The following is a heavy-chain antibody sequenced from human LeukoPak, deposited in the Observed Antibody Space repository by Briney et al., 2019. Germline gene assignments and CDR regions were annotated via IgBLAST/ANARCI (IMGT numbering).Heavy chain of an antibody. D-gene: IGHD3-22*01. CDR3: ARGPHYYDPPDY. CDR1: GYSFTAFY. J-gene: IGHJ4*02. V-gene: IGHV1-2*02. CDR2: IHPRSGET. Sequence: GASVKVSCKASGYSFTAFYIHWVRQAPGQGLEWMGWIHPRSGETNYAYKFRGSVTMTRDTSISTTYMDLGSLGSDDTAVYYCARGPHYYDPPDYWGQGTLVTVSS.